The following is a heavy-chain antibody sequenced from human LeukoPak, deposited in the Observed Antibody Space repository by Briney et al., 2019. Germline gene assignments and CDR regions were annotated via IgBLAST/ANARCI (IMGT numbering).Heavy chain of an antibody. CDR3: TGDPLFCDY. D-gene: IGHD2-21*01. CDR2: IRSKAYGGTT. J-gene: IGHJ4*02. CDR1: GFTFGDYA. Sequence: GGSLTLSCTASGFTFGDYAMTWVRQAQGKGLECVGFIRSKAYGGTTEYAASVKGIFTISRDDSTSIAYLQMNSLKTEDTAVYYCTGDPLFCDYWGQGTLVTVSS. V-gene: IGHV3-49*04.